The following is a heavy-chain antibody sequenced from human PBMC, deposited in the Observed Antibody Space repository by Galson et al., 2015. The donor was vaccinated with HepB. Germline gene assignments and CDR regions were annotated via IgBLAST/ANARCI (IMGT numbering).Heavy chain of an antibody. Sequence: SLRLSCAASGFTFSSYAMSWVRQAPGKGLEWVSAISGSGGSTYYADSVKGRFTISRDNSKNTLYLQMNSLRAEDTAVYYCAKDLFESYYGSGSYPSDYWGQGTLVTVSS. CDR2: ISGSGGST. CDR1: GFTFSSYA. J-gene: IGHJ4*02. CDR3: AKDLFESYYGSGSYPSDY. D-gene: IGHD3-10*01. V-gene: IGHV3-23*01.